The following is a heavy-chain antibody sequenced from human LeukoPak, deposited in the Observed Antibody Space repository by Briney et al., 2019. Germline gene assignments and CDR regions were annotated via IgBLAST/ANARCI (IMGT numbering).Heavy chain of an antibody. CDR1: GGSISSYY. D-gene: IGHD3-10*01. CDR3: ARALDYYGSGTMPYYFDY. Sequence: SETLSLTCTVSGGSISSYYWSWIRQPPGKGLEWIGYIYYSGSTNYNPSLKSRVTISVDTSKNQFSLKLSSVTAADTAVYYCARALDYYGSGTMPYYFDYWGQGTLVTVSS. V-gene: IGHV4-59*01. J-gene: IGHJ4*02. CDR2: IYYSGST.